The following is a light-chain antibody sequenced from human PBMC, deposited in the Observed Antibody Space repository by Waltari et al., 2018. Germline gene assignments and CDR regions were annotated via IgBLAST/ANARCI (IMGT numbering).Light chain of an antibody. CDR3: QKYGSLPAT. CDR1: QSVSRS. CDR2: DAS. J-gene: IGKJ1*01. Sequence: EIVLTQSPGTLSLSPGERATLSCRANQSVSRSLAWYQQKPGQAPRLLIYDASSRATGLPDRFSGSGSGTDFSLTISRLEPEDFAVYYCQKYGSLPATFGQGTKVEIK. V-gene: IGKV3-20*01.